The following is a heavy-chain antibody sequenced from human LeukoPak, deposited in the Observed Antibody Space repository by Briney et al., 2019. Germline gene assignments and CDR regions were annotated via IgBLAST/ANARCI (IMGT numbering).Heavy chain of an antibody. CDR1: GYTFTSYG. Sequence: ASVKVSCKASGYTFTSYGISWVRQAPGQGLEWMGWISAYNGNTNYAQKLQGRVTMTTDTSTSTAYMELRSLRSDGTAVYYCARSNSGSYYPDAFDIWGQGTMVTVSS. J-gene: IGHJ3*02. CDR2: ISAYNGNT. D-gene: IGHD1-26*01. V-gene: IGHV1-18*01. CDR3: ARSNSGSYYPDAFDI.